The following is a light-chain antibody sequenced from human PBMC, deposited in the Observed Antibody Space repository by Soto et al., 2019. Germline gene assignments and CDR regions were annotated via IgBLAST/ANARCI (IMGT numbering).Light chain of an antibody. V-gene: IGKV3-20*01. Sequence: EIVLTQSPGTLSLSPGERATLSCRASQSVSSSYLAWYQQKPGQAPRLLIYGASSRATVIPDRFSGSGSGTYFTLTISRLDPEDFAVYYCQQYVSSQTFGQGTKVEIK. CDR3: QQYVSSQT. CDR2: GAS. J-gene: IGKJ1*01. CDR1: QSVSSSY.